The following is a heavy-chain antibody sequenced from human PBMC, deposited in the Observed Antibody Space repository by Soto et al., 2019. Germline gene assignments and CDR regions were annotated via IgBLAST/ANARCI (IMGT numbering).Heavy chain of an antibody. J-gene: IGHJ4*02. CDR3: ARLHDILSVAYYFDY. D-gene: IGHD3-9*01. CDR1: GYSFTSYW. V-gene: IGHV5-51*01. Sequence: GESLKISCKGSGYSFTSYWIGWVRQMPGKGLEWMGIIYPGDSDTRYSPSFQGQVTISADKSISTAYLQWSSLKASDTAMYYWARLHDILSVAYYFDYWGQGTLVTVSS. CDR2: IYPGDSDT.